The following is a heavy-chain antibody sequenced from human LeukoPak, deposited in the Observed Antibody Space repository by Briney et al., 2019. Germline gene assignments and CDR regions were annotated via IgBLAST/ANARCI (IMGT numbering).Heavy chain of an antibody. CDR1: GFTFSTYI. CDR3: ASRIYYASVHTWSPV. CDR2: ISRSSSYI. Sequence: KSGGSLRLSCASPGFTFSTYIMNWVRQAPGNGLDWVSSISRSSSYIYYVDSVKGRFTISRDDDKNSLYLQINSLRADDTAVYYCASRIYYASVHTWSPVWGQGTLVTVSS. V-gene: IGHV3-21*01. J-gene: IGHJ4*02. D-gene: IGHD3-10*01.